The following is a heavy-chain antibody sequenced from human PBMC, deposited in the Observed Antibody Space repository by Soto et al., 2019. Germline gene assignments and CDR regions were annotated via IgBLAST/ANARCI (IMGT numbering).Heavy chain of an antibody. Sequence: SETLSLTCAVYGGSFSGYYWSWIRQPPGKGLEWIGEINHSGSTNYNPSLKSRVTISVDTSKNQFSLKLSSVTAADTAVYYCARHRTSGSYRYGMDVWGQGTTVTVSS. J-gene: IGHJ6*02. V-gene: IGHV4-34*01. D-gene: IGHD1-26*01. CDR1: GGSFSGYY. CDR3: ARHRTSGSYRYGMDV. CDR2: INHSGST.